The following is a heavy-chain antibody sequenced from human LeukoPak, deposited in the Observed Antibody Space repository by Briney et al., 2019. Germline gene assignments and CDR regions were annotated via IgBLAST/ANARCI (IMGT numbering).Heavy chain of an antibody. Sequence: SLRVCCKASGCTFSSYAISWVRESPGQGLEWMGRIIPILGIANYAQKFQGRVTNTADKSTSTAYMELSSLRSADTAVYYSARDGIGLAAAGTDYWGQGTLVTVSS. CDR3: ARDGIGLAAAGTDY. CDR1: GCTFSSYA. V-gene: IGHV1-69*04. J-gene: IGHJ4*02. CDR2: IIPILGIA. D-gene: IGHD6-13*01.